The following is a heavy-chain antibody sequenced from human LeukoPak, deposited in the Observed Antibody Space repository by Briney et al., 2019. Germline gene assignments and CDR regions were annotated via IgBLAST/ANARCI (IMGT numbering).Heavy chain of an antibody. CDR2: IYPGDSDT. D-gene: IGHD2-15*01. V-gene: IGHV5-51*01. Sequence: GEPLKISCKGSGYSFTSDWIGWVRQMPGKGLEWMGIIYPGDSDTRYSPSFQGQVTISADKSISTAYLQWSSLKASDTAMYYCARSPDCSGGSCYSYWFDPWGQGTLVTVSS. CDR3: ARSPDCSGGSCYSYWFDP. J-gene: IGHJ5*02. CDR1: GYSFTSDW.